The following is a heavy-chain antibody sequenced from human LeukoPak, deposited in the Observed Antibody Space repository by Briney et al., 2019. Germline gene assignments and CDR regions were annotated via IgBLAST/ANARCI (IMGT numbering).Heavy chain of an antibody. CDR1: GYTFTSYY. CDR2: INPSGGST. Sequence: ASVKVSCKASGYTFTSYYMHWVRQAPGQGLEWMGIINPSGGSTSYAQKFQGRVTITADESTSTAYMELSSLRSEDTAVYYCARDHHSVVVPAGFDPWGQGTLVTVSS. J-gene: IGHJ5*02. V-gene: IGHV1-46*01. D-gene: IGHD2-2*01. CDR3: ARDHHSVVVPAGFDP.